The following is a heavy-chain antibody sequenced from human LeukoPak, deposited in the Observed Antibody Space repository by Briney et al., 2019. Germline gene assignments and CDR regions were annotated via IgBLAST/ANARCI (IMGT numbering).Heavy chain of an antibody. V-gene: IGHV3-7*01. CDR3: ARDFHCSSTSCPPAFNWFDP. D-gene: IGHD2-2*01. J-gene: IGHJ5*02. CDR1: GFTFSSYW. Sequence: GGSLRLSCAASGFTFSSYWMSLVRQAPGKGLEWVANIKQDGSEKYYVDSVKGRFTISRDNAKNSLYLQMNSLRAEDTAVYYCARDFHCSSTSCPPAFNWFDPWGQGTLVTVSS. CDR2: IKQDGSEK.